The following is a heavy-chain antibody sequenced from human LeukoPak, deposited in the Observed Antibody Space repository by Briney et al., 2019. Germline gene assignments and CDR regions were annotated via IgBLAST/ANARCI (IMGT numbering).Heavy chain of an antibody. V-gene: IGHV3-49*04. CDR3: TREGTGTTGAYYYYYYMDV. Sequence: GGSLRLSCAASGFTVSSNYMSWVRQAPGKGLEWVGFIRSKAYGGTTEYAASVKGRFTISRDDSKSIAYLQMNSLKTEDTAVYYCTREGTGTTGAYYYYYYMDVWGKGTTVTVSS. CDR2: IRSKAYGGTT. D-gene: IGHD1-7*01. J-gene: IGHJ6*03. CDR1: GFTVSSNY.